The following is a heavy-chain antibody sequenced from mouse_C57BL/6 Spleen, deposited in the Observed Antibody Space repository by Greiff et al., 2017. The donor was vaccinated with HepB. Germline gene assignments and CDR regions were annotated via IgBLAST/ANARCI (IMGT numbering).Heavy chain of an antibody. J-gene: IGHJ3*01. V-gene: IGHV5-12*01. CDR3: ARPLTAQAWFAY. D-gene: IGHD3-2*02. Sequence: EVQGVESGGGLVQPGGSLKLSCAASGFTFSDYYMYWVRQTPEKRLEWVAYISNGGGSTYYPDTVKGRFTISRDNAKNTLYLQMSRLKSEDTAMYYCARPLTAQAWFAYWGQGTLVTVSA. CDR2: ISNGGGST. CDR1: GFTFSDYY.